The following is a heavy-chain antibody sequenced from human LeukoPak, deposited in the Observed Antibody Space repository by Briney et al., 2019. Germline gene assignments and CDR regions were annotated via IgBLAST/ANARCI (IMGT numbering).Heavy chain of an antibody. J-gene: IGHJ1*01. CDR1: GFAVSSNY. Sequence: GGSLRLSCAASGFAVSSNYMSWVRQAPGKGLEWVSVIYSGGSTYYADSVKGRFTISRDNSKYTLYLQMNSLRAEDTAVYYCAKAPRGDYYDSSGYYYEYFQHWGQGTLVTVSS. V-gene: IGHV3-66*02. CDR2: IYSGGST. CDR3: AKAPRGDYYDSSGYYYEYFQH. D-gene: IGHD3-22*01.